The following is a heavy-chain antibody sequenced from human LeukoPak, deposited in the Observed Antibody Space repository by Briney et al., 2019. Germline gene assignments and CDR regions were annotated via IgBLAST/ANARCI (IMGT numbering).Heavy chain of an antibody. J-gene: IGHJ3*02. Sequence: PSETLSLTCTLSGGSLSSFYWSWIRQPPGKGLEWIGYVYYTGSTSYNPSLKSRVAISVDTSKNQFSLNLGSVTAADTAVYYCARDLPPYIAAAGTDAFDIWGQGTMVTVSS. V-gene: IGHV4-59*12. CDR2: VYYTGST. CDR1: GGSLSSFY. CDR3: ARDLPPYIAAAGTDAFDI. D-gene: IGHD6-13*01.